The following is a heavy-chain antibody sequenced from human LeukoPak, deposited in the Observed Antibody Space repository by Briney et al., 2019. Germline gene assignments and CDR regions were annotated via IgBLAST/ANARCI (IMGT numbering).Heavy chain of an antibody. J-gene: IGHJ4*02. V-gene: IGHV1-3*01. CDR1: GYTFTNYA. CDR2: INGDNGNT. D-gene: IGHD6-19*01. CDR3: ARGGPNRSGWTLDY. Sequence: GASVKVSCKASGYTFTNYALHWVRLAPGQRLEWMGWINGDNGNTESSQQFQGRVTITWDTSATTAYMELSSLRSEDTAVYYCARGGPNRSGWTLDYWGQGTLVTVSS.